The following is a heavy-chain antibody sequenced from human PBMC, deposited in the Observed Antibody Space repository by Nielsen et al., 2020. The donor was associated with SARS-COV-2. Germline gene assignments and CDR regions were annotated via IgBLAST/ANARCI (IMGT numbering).Heavy chain of an antibody. Sequence: LSLTCAASGFTFSSYSMNWVRQAPGKGLEWVSYISTGSKTIHYADSVKGRFTISRDNAKNSLYLQMNSLRAEDTAVYYCASAASSSWKSATVWGQGTTVTVSS. D-gene: IGHD3-22*01. J-gene: IGHJ6*02. CDR2: ISTGSKTI. CDR1: GFTFSSYS. V-gene: IGHV3-48*01. CDR3: ASAASSSWKSATV.